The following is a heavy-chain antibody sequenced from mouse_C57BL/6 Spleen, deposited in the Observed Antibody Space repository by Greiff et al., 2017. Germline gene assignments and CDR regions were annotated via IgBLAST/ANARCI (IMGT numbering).Heavy chain of an antibody. CDR2: IHPNSGST. CDR1: GYTFTSYW. CDR3: AREGTGTGYAMDY. V-gene: IGHV1-64*01. Sequence: VQLQQSGAELVKPGASVKLSCKASGYTFTSYWMHWVKPRPGQGLEWIGMIHPNSGSTNYNEKFKSTATLTVDKSSSTAYMQLISLTSEDSAVYYCAREGTGTGYAMDYWGQGTSGTVSS. J-gene: IGHJ4*01. D-gene: IGHD4-1*01.